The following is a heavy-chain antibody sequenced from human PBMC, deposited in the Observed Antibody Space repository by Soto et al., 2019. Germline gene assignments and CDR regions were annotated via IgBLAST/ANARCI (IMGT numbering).Heavy chain of an antibody. CDR2: IIPILGIA. Sequence: SVKVSCKASGGTFSSYTISWVRQAPGQGLEWMGRIIPILGIANYAQKFQGRVTITADKSTSTAYMELSSLRSEDTAVYYCARDYYGSGSYYSWFDPWGQGTLVTVSS. CDR3: ARDYYGSGSYYSWFDP. J-gene: IGHJ5*02. V-gene: IGHV1-69*04. D-gene: IGHD3-10*01. CDR1: GGTFSSYT.